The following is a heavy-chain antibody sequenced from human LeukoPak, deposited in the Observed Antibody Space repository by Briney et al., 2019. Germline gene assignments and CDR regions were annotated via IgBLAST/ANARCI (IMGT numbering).Heavy chain of an antibody. J-gene: IGHJ4*02. CDR2: ISGSGTST. D-gene: IGHD3-10*01. CDR1: GFTFGSYG. V-gene: IGHV3-23*01. CDR3: AKASNFGSGKPTFYYFDY. Sequence: PGGSLRLSCAASGFTFGSYGMSWVRQAPGKGLEWVSGISGSGTSTYYADSVKGRLTISRDNSRNTLYLQMNSLRAEDTALYYCAKASNFGSGKPTFYYFDYWGQGTLVTVSS.